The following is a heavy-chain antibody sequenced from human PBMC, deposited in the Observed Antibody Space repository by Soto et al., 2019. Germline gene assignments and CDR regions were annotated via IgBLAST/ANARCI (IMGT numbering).Heavy chain of an antibody. CDR1: GGSISSGGYY. CDR2: IYYSGST. CDR3: ARGARQYFQH. J-gene: IGHJ1*01. Sequence: PSETLSLTCAVSGGSISSGGYYWSWIRQPPGKGLEWIGYIYYSGSTNYNPSLKSRVTISVDTSKNQFSLKLSSVTAADTAVYYCARGARQYFQHWGQGTLVTVSS. V-gene: IGHV4-61*08.